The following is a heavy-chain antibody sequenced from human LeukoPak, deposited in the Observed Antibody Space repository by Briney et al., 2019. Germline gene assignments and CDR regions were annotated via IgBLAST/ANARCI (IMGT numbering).Heavy chain of an antibody. J-gene: IGHJ5*02. V-gene: IGHV1-18*01. CDR3: VRDIQWRFDP. CDR1: GYIFTNYG. D-gene: IGHD2-8*01. Sequence: GASVTVSCKASGYIFTNYGISWVRQAPGQGLEWMGWISTNKGKTNYAQRLQGRVTMTTDRSTTTAYMELRSLRSDDTAIYSCVRDIQWRFDPWGQGTLVTVSS. CDR2: ISTNKGKT.